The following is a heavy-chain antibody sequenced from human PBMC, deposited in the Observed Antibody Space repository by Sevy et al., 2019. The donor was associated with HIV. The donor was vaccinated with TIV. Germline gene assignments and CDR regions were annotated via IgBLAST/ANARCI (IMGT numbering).Heavy chain of an antibody. D-gene: IGHD4-17*01. CDR2: IKQDGSEK. Sequence: GGSLRLSCAASGFTFSSYWMSWVRQAPGKGLEWVANIKQDGSEKYYVDSVKGRFTISRDNAKNSLYLQMNSLRAEYTAVYYCAREPLRTSGAFDIRGQGTMVTVSS. V-gene: IGHV3-7*01. J-gene: IGHJ3*02. CDR3: AREPLRTSGAFDI. CDR1: GFTFSSYW.